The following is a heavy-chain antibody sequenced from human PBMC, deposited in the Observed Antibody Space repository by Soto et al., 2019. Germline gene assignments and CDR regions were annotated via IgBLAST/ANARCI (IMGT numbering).Heavy chain of an antibody. J-gene: IGHJ6*02. D-gene: IGHD6-25*01. Sequence: LRLSCAASGFTLSLSTMHSVVQVLGEVLEWVAVISYDGNNKFYVDSVKGRFTISRDSSSQTLYLQMNSLRPDDTAMYYCARMRSQRYYYYGMDVWGQGT. V-gene: IGHV3-30*03. CDR3: ARMRSQRYYYYGMDV. CDR1: GFTLSLST. CDR2: ISYDGNNK.